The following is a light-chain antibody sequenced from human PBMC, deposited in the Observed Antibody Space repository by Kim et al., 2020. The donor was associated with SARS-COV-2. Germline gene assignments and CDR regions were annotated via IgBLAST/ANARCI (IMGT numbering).Light chain of an antibody. Sequence: ATPPCHANSTEFCKEGAAWLQQRQGPPPKLLTYRNNNRPSGISDRFSASRSGNTASLTISGLQPEDETDYYCSAWDSSLSAWVFGGGTQLTVL. J-gene: IGLJ3*02. V-gene: IGLV10-54*04. CDR3: SAWDSSLSAWV. CDR1: STEFCKEG. CDR2: RNN.